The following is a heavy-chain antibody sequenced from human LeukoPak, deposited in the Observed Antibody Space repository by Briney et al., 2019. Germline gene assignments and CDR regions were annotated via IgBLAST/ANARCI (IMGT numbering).Heavy chain of an antibody. Sequence: SETLSLTCAVYGGSFSGYYWSWIRQPPGKGLEWIGEINHSGSTNYNPSLKSRVTISVDTSKNQFSLKLSSVTAADTAVYYCARSPTEGYYDSSGSPLGPWGQGTLVTVSS. CDR3: ARSPTEGYYDSSGSPLGP. CDR2: INHSGST. V-gene: IGHV4-34*01. D-gene: IGHD3-22*01. J-gene: IGHJ1*01. CDR1: GGSFSGYY.